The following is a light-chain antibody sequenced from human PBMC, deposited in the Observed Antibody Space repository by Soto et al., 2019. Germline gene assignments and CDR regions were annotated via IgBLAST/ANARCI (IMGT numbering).Light chain of an antibody. CDR2: GVS. V-gene: IGKV3-15*01. CDR3: KQYNNWPQT. Sequence: EIVMTQSPATLSVSPGERATLSCRASQSVSSKLAWFQQKPGQAPSLLIYGVSTRATGVPVRFSGSGSGTEFNLTINRLKSEDFAVYYCKQYNNWPQTFGQGTKVDIK. J-gene: IGKJ2*01. CDR1: QSVSSK.